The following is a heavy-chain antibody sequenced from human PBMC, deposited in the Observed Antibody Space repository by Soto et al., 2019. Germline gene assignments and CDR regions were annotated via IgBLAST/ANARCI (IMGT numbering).Heavy chain of an antibody. CDR1: GFTFSSYA. CDR3: AKEVEHAFDI. CDR2: ISYDGSEK. Sequence: QVQLVESGGGVVQPGRSLRLSCAASGFTFSSYAMHWVRQAPGKGLEWVAVISYDGSEKYYADSVKGRFTISRDNSKNTLYLQMNSLRAEDTAVYYCAKEVEHAFDIWGQGTMVTVSS. V-gene: IGHV3-30-3*01. D-gene: IGHD2-15*01. J-gene: IGHJ3*02.